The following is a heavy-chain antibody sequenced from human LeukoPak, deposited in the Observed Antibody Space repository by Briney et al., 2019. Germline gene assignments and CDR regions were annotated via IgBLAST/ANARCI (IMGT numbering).Heavy chain of an antibody. J-gene: IGHJ4*02. CDR1: GFTFSDYW. V-gene: IGHV3-7*01. CDR2: IKQDESEK. D-gene: IGHD1-26*01. CDR3: GRDRGRVGATIT. Sequence: GGSLRLSCAASGFTFSDYWMSWVRQAPGKGLEWVANIKQDESEKYYVDSVKGRFTISRDNAKNLLYLQMNSLRAEDTAVYYCGRDRGRVGATITWGQGTLVIVSS.